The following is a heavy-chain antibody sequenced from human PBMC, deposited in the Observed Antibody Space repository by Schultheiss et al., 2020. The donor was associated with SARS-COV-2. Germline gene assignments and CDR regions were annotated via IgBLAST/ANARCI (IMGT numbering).Heavy chain of an antibody. Sequence: ASVKVSCKASGGTFSSYAISWVRQAPGQGLEWMGGISAYNGNTNYAQKLQGRVTMTTDTSTSTAYMELRSLRSDDTAVYYCARGKVAGGLPDHWGQGTLVTVSS. CDR1: GGTFSSYA. D-gene: IGHD6-13*01. J-gene: IGHJ4*02. V-gene: IGHV1-18*01. CDR3: ARGKVAGGLPDH. CDR2: ISAYNGNT.